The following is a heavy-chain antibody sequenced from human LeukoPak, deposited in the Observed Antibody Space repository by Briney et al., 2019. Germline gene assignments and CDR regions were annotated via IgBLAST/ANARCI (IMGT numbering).Heavy chain of an antibody. CDR1: GFTFSDYY. V-gene: IGHV3-11*05. D-gene: IGHD2-2*02. J-gene: IGHJ4*02. Sequence: PGGSLRLSCAASGFTFSDYYMSWIRQAPGKGLEWVSYISSSNSYTNYADSVKGRFYADSVKGRFTISRDNAKNSLYLQMNSLRAEDTAVYYCAKGGAGPYCGRSSCYNFWGQGTLVTVSS. CDR3: AKGGAGPYCGRSSCYNF. CDR2: ISSSNSYT.